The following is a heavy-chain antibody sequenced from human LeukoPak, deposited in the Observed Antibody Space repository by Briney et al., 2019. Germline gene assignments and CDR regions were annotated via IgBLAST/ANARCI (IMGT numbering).Heavy chain of an antibody. CDR2: IKEDGSET. CDR3: ARRGFTVY. Sequence: GGSLRLSCAASGFSFSGYWMTWVRQAPGKGLEWVADIKEDGSETNYADFLKGRFTISRDNAKNSLELQMNSLRAEDTAVYYRARRGFTVYWGQGTLVTVSS. D-gene: IGHD4-11*01. V-gene: IGHV3-7*03. J-gene: IGHJ4*02. CDR1: GFSFSGYW.